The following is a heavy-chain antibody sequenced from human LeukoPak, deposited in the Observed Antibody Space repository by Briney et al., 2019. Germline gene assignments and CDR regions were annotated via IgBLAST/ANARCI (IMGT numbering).Heavy chain of an antibody. CDR2: ISYDGSNK. Sequence: GGSLRLSCAASGFTFSSYAMHWVRQAPGKGLEWVAVISYDGSNKYYADSVKGRFTISRDNSKNTLYLQMNSLRAEDTAVYYCARGSYSNGWYVDYWGQGTLVTVSS. V-gene: IGHV3-30*04. CDR3: ARGSYSNGWYVDY. D-gene: IGHD6-19*01. J-gene: IGHJ4*02. CDR1: GFTFSSYA.